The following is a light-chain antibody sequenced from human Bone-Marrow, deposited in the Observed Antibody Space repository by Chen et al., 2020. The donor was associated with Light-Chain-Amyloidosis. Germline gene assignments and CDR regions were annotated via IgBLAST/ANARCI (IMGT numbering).Light chain of an antibody. J-gene: IGLJ1*01. Sequence: QSVLTQPPSASGTPGQRVTISFSGTSSNIGSNYVSWFQQLPGSAPKLLIYTNDQRPSGVPDRISGSKSGTSASLTISGLRSEDEADYYCAAWDDSLSGFFVFGTGTTVTVL. CDR1: SSNIGSNY. CDR3: AAWDDSLSGFFV. V-gene: IGLV1-47*01. CDR2: TND.